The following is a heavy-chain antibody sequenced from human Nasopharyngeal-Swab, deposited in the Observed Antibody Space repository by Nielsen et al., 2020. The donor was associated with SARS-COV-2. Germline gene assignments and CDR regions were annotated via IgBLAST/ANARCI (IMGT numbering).Heavy chain of an antibody. D-gene: IGHD3-3*01. CDR1: GGSISSYY. CDR3: ARDSGTRQYYDFWSGYDAYAFDI. Sequence: GSLRLSCTVSGGSISSYYWSWIRQPPGKGLEWIGYIYYSGSTNYNPSLKSRVTISVDTSKNQISLKLSSVTAADTAVYYCARDSGTRQYYDFWSGYDAYAFDIWGQGTMVTVSS. J-gene: IGHJ3*02. CDR2: IYYSGST. V-gene: IGHV4-59*01.